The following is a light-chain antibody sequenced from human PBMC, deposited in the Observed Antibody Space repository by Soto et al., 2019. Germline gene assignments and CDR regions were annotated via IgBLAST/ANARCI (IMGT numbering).Light chain of an antibody. Sequence: PGERVTLSCRASQSVSSSYLTWYQQKPGQAPSLLIYGASTRATSIPARFSGSGSGTDFTHTISSLLPEDFAVYYCQQDCNLPPTFGQGSKVEVK. V-gene: IGKV3D-7*01. CDR3: QQDCNLPPT. CDR2: GAS. J-gene: IGKJ1*01. CDR1: QSVSSSY.